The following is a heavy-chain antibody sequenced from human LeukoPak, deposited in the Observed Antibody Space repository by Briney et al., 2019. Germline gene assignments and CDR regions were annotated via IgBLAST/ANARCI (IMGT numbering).Heavy chain of an antibody. CDR2: ISWNSGSI. J-gene: IGHJ4*02. Sequence: LSGGSLRLSCAASGFTFSTYYMSWVRQAPGKGLEWVSGISWNSGSIGYADSVKGRFTISRDNAKNSLYLQMNSLRAEDMALYYCAKDFYGDYVEGYFDYWGQGTLVTVSS. CDR1: GFTFSTYY. D-gene: IGHD4-17*01. CDR3: AKDFYGDYVEGYFDY. V-gene: IGHV3-9*03.